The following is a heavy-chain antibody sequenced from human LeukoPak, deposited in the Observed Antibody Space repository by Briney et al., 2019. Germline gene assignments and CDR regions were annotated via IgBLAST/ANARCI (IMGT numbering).Heavy chain of an antibody. CDR1: GGSISSSSYY. Sequence: PSETLSLTCTVSGGSISSSSYYWGWIRQPPGKGLEWIGSIYYSGSTYYNPSLKSRVTISVDTSKNQFSLKLSSVTAADTAVYYCARDRAQTRFGPWGQGTLVTVSS. CDR2: IYYSGST. J-gene: IGHJ5*02. CDR3: ARDRAQTRFGP. V-gene: IGHV4-39*07. D-gene: IGHD1/OR15-1a*01.